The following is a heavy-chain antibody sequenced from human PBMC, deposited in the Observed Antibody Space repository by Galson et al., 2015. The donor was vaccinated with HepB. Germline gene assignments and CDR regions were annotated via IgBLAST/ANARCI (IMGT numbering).Heavy chain of an antibody. D-gene: IGHD7-27*01. CDR1: GFIFGTHA. J-gene: IGHJ4*02. CDR2: IKTDGGST. V-gene: IGHV3-64D*06. CDR3: ARKHQTGDYRGYFDY. Sequence: SLRLSCAASGFIFGTHAMHWVRQAPGKGLEYVSGIKTDGGSTYYADSVKGRFTISRDNPKNTMYLRMSSLRAEDTAIYYCARKHQTGDYRGYFDYWGQGSLVTVSS.